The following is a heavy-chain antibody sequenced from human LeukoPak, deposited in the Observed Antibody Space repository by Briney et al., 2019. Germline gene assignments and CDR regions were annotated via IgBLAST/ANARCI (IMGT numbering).Heavy chain of an antibody. Sequence: GGSLRLSCAASGFTFSSYAMSWVRQAPGKGLEWVSAISGSGASTYYADSVKGRFTISRDNSKNTLYLQMNSLRAEDTAVYYCARDLGSSSWSPIYWGQGTLVTVSS. CDR1: GFTFSSYA. J-gene: IGHJ4*02. V-gene: IGHV3-23*01. CDR3: ARDLGSSSWSPIY. CDR2: ISGSGAST. D-gene: IGHD6-13*01.